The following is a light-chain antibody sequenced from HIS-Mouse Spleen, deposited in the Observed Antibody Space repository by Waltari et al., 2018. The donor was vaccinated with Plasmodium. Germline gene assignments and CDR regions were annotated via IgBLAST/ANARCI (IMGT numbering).Light chain of an antibody. CDR1: ALPKKY. CDR3: YSTDSSGNHRV. J-gene: IGLJ3*02. CDR2: EDS. V-gene: IGLV3-10*01. Sequence: SYELTQPPSVSVSPGQTARITCSGDALPKKYAYWYQQKSGQAPVLVIDEDSKRPSGITERFSGASAGTTATLTIRGAQVEDEADYYCYSTDSSGNHRVFGGGTKLTVL.